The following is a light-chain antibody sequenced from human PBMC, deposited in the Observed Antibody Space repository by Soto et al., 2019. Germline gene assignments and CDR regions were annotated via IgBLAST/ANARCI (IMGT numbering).Light chain of an antibody. CDR3: NSYTRSSTLV. CDR2: EVS. Sequence: QSALTQPASVSGSPGQSITISCTGTSSDVGAYNYVSWYQQHPGKAPKLMIYEVSNRPSGVSNRFFGSKSGNTASLTISGLQAEDEADYYCNSYTRSSTLVFGGGTKLTVL. V-gene: IGLV2-14*01. J-gene: IGLJ3*02. CDR1: SSDVGAYNY.